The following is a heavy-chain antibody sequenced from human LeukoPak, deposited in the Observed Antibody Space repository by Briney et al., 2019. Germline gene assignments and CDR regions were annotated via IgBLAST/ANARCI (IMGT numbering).Heavy chain of an antibody. D-gene: IGHD3-10*01. Sequence: SETLSLTCTVSGGSISSGDYYWSWIRQPPGKGLEWIGSIYYSGSTYYNPSLESRVTISVDTSKNQFSLKLSSVTAADTAVYYCARDHYGSGSYYFDYWGQGTLVTVSS. J-gene: IGHJ4*02. V-gene: IGHV4-39*07. CDR1: GGSISSGDYY. CDR2: IYYSGST. CDR3: ARDHYGSGSYYFDY.